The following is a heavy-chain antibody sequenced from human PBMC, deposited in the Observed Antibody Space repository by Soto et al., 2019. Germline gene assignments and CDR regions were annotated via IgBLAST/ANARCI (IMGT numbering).Heavy chain of an antibody. D-gene: IGHD3-10*01. V-gene: IGHV4-4*02. CDR3: ARVRTYAEAGFDY. Sequence: TSETLSLTCAVSGGSISSSNWWSWVRQPPGKGLEWIGEIYHSGSTNYNPSLKSRVTISVDKSKNQFSLKLSSVTAADTAVYYCARVRTYAEAGFDYWGQGTLVTVSS. CDR2: IYHSGST. CDR1: GGSISSSNW. J-gene: IGHJ4*02.